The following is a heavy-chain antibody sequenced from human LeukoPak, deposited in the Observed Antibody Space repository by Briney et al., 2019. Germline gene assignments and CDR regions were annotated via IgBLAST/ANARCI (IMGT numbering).Heavy chain of an antibody. CDR3: ARDYTVDY. J-gene: IGHJ4*02. V-gene: IGHV3-7*01. Sequence: GGSLRLSCAAPGFTFSNYWMSWVRQAPGKGLEWVGNIKQDGSEKYYVDSVKGRFTISRDNAKNSLFLQMNSLRVDDTAVYYCARDYTVDYWGQGTLVTVSS. CDR1: GFTFSNYW. D-gene: IGHD4-11*01. CDR2: IKQDGSEK.